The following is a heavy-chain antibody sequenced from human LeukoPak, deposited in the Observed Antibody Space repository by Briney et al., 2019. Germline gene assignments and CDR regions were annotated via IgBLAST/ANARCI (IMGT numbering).Heavy chain of an antibody. CDR1: AFTFNRHW. Sequence: GGSLRLSCAASAFTFNRHWMSWVRQAPGKGLEWVATIRQDGSAKYYLDSVKGRFIISRDSAKISLSLQMNSLRAEDTAVYYCARLSGESTIFDYWGQGTLVTVSS. CDR3: ARLSGESTIFDY. V-gene: IGHV3-7*01. D-gene: IGHD5/OR15-5a*01. CDR2: IRQDGSAK. J-gene: IGHJ4*02.